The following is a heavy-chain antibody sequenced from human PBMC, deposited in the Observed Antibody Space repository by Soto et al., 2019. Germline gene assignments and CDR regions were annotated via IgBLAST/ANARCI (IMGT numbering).Heavy chain of an antibody. CDR3: AQGTGGKTAANFYMGG. D-gene: IGHD6-13*01. J-gene: IGHJ6*02. V-gene: IGHV1-46*01. Sequence: GASVKVSCKASGDSVSNDYLHWVRQAPGQGFEWLGLISPFGGATAYAQRFKGRVTVTMDKSSTTFYLELSSLRADATAVYYCAQGTGGKTAANFYMGGWRQGVTVTVAS. CDR1: GDSVSNDY. CDR2: ISPFGGAT.